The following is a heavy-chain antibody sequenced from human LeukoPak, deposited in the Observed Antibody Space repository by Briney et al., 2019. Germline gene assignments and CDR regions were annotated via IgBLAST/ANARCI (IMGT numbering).Heavy chain of an antibody. D-gene: IGHD5-18*01. V-gene: IGHV1-2*02. CDR3: AGDSRAARVSDWFDP. CDR2: INPNTGST. Sequence: ASVKVSCKASGYTFTSYAMNWVRQAPGQGLEWMGWINPNTGSTNYAQRFQGRVTMTRDTSISTAYLELSRLKSDDTAVYYFAGDSRAARVSDWFDPWGQGTLVTVSS. CDR1: GYTFTSYA. J-gene: IGHJ5*02.